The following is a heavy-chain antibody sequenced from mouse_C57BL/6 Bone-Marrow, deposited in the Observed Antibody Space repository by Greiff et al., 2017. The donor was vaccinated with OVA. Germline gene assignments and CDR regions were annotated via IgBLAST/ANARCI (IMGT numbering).Heavy chain of an antibody. CDR3: ARRDDGSSYWYFDV. CDR2: IYPGSGST. D-gene: IGHD1-1*01. CDR1: GYTFTSYW. Sequence: QVQLQQPGAELVKPGASVKMSCKASGYTFTSYWITWVKQRPGQGLEWIGDIYPGSGSTNYNEKFKSKATLTVDTSSSTAYMQLSSLTSEDSAVYDCARRDDGSSYWYFDVWGTGATVTVSS. V-gene: IGHV1-55*01. J-gene: IGHJ1*03.